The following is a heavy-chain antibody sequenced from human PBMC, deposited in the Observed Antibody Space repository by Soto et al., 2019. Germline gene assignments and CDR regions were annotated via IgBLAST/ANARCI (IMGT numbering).Heavy chain of an antibody. J-gene: IGHJ4*02. CDR3: ARVYGSSCLDY. D-gene: IGHD6-13*01. CDR2: ISSSSSYT. V-gene: IGHV3-11*06. CDR1: GFTFSDYY. Sequence: PGGSLRLSCAASGFTFSDYYMSWIRQAPGKGLEWVSYISSSSSYTNYADSVKGRFTISRDNAKNSLYLQMNSLRAEDTAVYYCARVYGSSCLDYWGQGTLVTVSS.